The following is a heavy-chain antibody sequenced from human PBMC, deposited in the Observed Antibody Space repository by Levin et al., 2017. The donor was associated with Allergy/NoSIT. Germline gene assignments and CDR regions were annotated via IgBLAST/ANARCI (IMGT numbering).Heavy chain of an antibody. J-gene: IGHJ4*02. Sequence: QAGGSLRLSCSASGFTFRGYYMHWVRQVPGEGLVWVSYIKSDGSDTKYADSVKGRFTISRDTAKNTLYLQMNSLGAEDTAVYYCARGGCSATSCLDYWGQGTLVTVSS. CDR1: GFTFRGYY. D-gene: IGHD2-2*01. V-gene: IGHV3-74*03. CDR2: IKSDGSDT. CDR3: ARGGCSATSCLDY.